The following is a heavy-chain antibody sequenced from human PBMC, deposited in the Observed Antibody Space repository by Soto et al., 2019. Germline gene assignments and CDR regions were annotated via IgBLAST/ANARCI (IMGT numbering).Heavy chain of an antibody. Sequence: PSETLSLTCAVYGGSFSGYYLSWIRQPPGKGLEWIGEINHSGSTNYNPSLKSRVTISVDTSKNQFSLKLSSVTAADTAVYYCARALLNSSGYPHFDYWGQGTLVTVSS. V-gene: IGHV4-34*01. D-gene: IGHD3-22*01. CDR1: GGSFSGYY. CDR3: ARALLNSSGYPHFDY. CDR2: INHSGST. J-gene: IGHJ4*02.